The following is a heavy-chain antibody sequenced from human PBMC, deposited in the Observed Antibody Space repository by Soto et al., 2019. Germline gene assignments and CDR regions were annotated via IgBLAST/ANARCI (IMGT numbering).Heavy chain of an antibody. CDR3: ARDRYSSSSRAEYFQH. D-gene: IGHD6-13*01. CDR2: IWYDGSNK. J-gene: IGHJ1*01. CDR1: GFTFSSYG. Sequence: GGSLRLSCAASGFTFSSYGMHWVRQAPGKGLEWVAVIWYDGSNKYYADSVKGRFTISRDNSKNTLYPQMNSLRAEDTAVYYCARDRYSSSSRAEYFQHWGQGTLVTVSS. V-gene: IGHV3-33*01.